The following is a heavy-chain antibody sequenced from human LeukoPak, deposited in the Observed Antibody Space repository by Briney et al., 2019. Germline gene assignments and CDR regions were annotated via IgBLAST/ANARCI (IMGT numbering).Heavy chain of an antibody. Sequence: GGSLRLSCAASGFTLTTYAMSWVRQAPGKGLEWVSAIRDSDGSTYYADSVKGRFTISRDNSKNTLYMQMNSLRAEGTAVYYCAKEGLVAGFDYWGQGTLVTVSS. V-gene: IGHV3-23*01. CDR2: IRDSDGST. CDR1: GFTLTTYA. D-gene: IGHD6-19*01. CDR3: AKEGLVAGFDY. J-gene: IGHJ4*02.